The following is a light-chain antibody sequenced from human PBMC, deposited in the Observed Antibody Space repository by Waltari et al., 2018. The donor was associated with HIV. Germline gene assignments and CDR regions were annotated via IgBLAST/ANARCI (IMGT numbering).Light chain of an antibody. V-gene: IGKV4-1*01. CDR1: QSVLYSSNNKNY. Sequence: DIVMTQSPDSLAVSLGERATINCKSSQSVLYSSNNKNYLAWFQQKPGQPPKLLIYWASNRKSGGPERVSGSGSGTDFTLTISSLQAEDVAVYYWQQYYIKPYTVGQGTKLEIK. J-gene: IGKJ2*01. CDR2: WAS. CDR3: QQYYIKPYT.